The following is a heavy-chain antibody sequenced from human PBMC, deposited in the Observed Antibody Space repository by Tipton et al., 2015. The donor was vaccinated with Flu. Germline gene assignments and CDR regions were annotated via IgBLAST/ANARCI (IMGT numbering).Heavy chain of an antibody. CDR2: IYYSGST. CDR3: ARPGQNRPDNWYFDL. Sequence: TLSLTCTVSGGSISSSSYYWGWIRQPPGKGLEWIGSIYYSGSTYYNPSLKSRVTISVDTSKNQFSLKLSSVTAADTAVSYCARPGQNRPDNWYFDLWGRGTLVTVSS. J-gene: IGHJ2*01. V-gene: IGHV4-39*01. CDR1: GGSISSSSYY. D-gene: IGHD1-14*01.